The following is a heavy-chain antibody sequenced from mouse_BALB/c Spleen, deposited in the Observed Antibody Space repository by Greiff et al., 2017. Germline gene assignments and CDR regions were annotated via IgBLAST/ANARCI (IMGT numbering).Heavy chain of an antibody. CDR1: GFSLTDYG. J-gene: IGHJ1*01. Sequence: VKLVESGPGLVAPSQSLSITCTVSGFSLTDYGVSWIRQPPGKGLEWLGVIWGGGSTYYNSALKSKLSISKDNSKSQVFLKMNSLQTDDTAMYYCAKHGDDLYWYFDVWGAGTTVTVSS. V-gene: IGHV2-6-5*01. CDR2: IWGGGST. CDR3: AKHGDDLYWYFDV.